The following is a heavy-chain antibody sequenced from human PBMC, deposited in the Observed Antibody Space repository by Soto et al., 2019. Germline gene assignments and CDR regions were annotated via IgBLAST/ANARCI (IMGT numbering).Heavy chain of an antibody. J-gene: IGHJ6*02. D-gene: IGHD3-10*01. CDR1: GFTFSSYA. CDR2: ISGSGGST. CDR3: AKDRVVYGSSYYYYGMDV. V-gene: IGHV3-23*01. Sequence: GGSLRLSCAASGFTFSSYAMSWVRQAPGKGLEWVSAISGSGGSTYYADSVKGRFTISRDNSKNTLYLQMNSLRAEDTAVYYCAKDRVVYGSSYYYYGMDVWGRGTTVTVSS.